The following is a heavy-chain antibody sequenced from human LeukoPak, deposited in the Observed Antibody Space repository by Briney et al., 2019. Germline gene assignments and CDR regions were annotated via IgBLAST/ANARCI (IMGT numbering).Heavy chain of an antibody. D-gene: IGHD2-21*02. J-gene: IGHJ6*03. CDR1: GGTFSSYA. V-gene: IGHV1-69*06. Sequence: SVKVSCKASGGTFSSYAISWVRQAPGQGLEWMGGIIPIFGTANYAQKFQGRVTITADKSTSTAYVELSSLRSEDTAVYYCARGGGDWESYYYMDVWGKGTTVTVSS. CDR3: ARGGGDWESYYYMDV. CDR2: IIPIFGTA.